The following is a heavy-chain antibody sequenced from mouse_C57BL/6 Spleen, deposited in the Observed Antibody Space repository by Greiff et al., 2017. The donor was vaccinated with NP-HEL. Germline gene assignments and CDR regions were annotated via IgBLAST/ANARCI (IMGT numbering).Heavy chain of an antibody. CDR1: GFTFSSYG. CDR3: ARKKLGAPFDY. V-gene: IGHV5-6*01. J-gene: IGHJ2*01. Sequence: EVQRVESGGDLVKPGGSLKLSCAASGFTFSSYGMSWVRQTPDKRLEWVATISSGGSYTYYPDSVKGRFTISRDNAKNTLYLQMSSLKSEDTAMYYCARKKLGAPFDYWGQGTTLTVSS. D-gene: IGHD4-1*01. CDR2: ISSGGSYT.